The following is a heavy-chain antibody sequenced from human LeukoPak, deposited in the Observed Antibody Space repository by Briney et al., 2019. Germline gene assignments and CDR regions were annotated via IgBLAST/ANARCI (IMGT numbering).Heavy chain of an antibody. V-gene: IGHV4-59*12. J-gene: IGHJ3*02. Sequence: SETLSLTCTVSGGSISSYYWSWIRQPPGKGLEWIGYIYYSGSTYYNPSLKSRVTISVDTSKNQFSLKLSSVTAADTAVYYCARDSRDSSSWSSRGAFDIWGQGTMVTVSS. CDR1: GGSISSYY. CDR3: ARDSRDSSSWSSRGAFDI. D-gene: IGHD6-13*01. CDR2: IYYSGST.